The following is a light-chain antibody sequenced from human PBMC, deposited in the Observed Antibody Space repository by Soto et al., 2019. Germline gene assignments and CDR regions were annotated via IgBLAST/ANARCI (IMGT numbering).Light chain of an antibody. Sequence: DIQMTESPSTVSAAVGDRFTITFLASQSISSWLAWYQQKPGKAPKLLIYDASSMESGIPSRFSGSGSGTEFTLTISSLQPDDFATYYCQQYNSYSWTFCQGTKVDVK. J-gene: IGKJ1*01. V-gene: IGKV1-5*01. CDR1: QSISSW. CDR2: DAS. CDR3: QQYNSYSWT.